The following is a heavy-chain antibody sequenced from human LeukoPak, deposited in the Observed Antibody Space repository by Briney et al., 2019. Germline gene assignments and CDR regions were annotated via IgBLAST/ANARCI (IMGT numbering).Heavy chain of an antibody. CDR1: GYTFTSYD. Sequence: ASVKVSCKASGYTFTSYDITWVRQVSGQGLEWMGWMNPNSGNTDYAQKFQGRVTITRNTSISTAYMELSSLRSEDTAVYYCAREGVYCSSTSCYIWFDPWGQGTLVTVSS. CDR2: MNPNSGNT. CDR3: AREGVYCSSTSCYIWFDP. J-gene: IGHJ5*02. D-gene: IGHD2-2*02. V-gene: IGHV1-8*03.